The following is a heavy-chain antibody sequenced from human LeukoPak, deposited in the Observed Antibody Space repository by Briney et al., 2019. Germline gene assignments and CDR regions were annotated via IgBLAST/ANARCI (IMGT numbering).Heavy chain of an antibody. CDR2: ISSSSSYI. CDR1: GFTFSSYA. D-gene: IGHD1-26*01. J-gene: IGHJ4*02. Sequence: GGSLRLSCAASGFTFSSYAMSWVRQAPGKGLEWVSSISSSSSYIYYADSVKGRFTISRDNAKNSLYLQMNSLRAEDTAVYYCARRERQSGNYYYFDYWGQGTLVTVSS. CDR3: ARRERQSGNYYYFDY. V-gene: IGHV3-21*01.